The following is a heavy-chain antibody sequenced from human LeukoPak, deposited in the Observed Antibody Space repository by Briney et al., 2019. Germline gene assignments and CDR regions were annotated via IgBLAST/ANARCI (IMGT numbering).Heavy chain of an antibody. V-gene: IGHV1-24*01. D-gene: IGHD3-16*01. J-gene: IGHJ3*02. CDR3: ATRSPVMPPEAFDI. CDR2: FDPEDGET. CDR1: GYTLTELS. Sequence: ASVKVSCKVSGYTLTELSMHWVRQAPGKGLDWMGGFDPEDGETIYAQKFQGRVTMTEDTSTDTAYMELSSLRSEDTAVYYCATRSPVMPPEAFDIWGQGTMVTVSS.